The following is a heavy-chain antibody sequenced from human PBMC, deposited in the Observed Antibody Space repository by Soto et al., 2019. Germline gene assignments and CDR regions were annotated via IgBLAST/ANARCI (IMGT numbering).Heavy chain of an antibody. J-gene: IGHJ3*02. CDR3: ASPYDSSGYYSDAFDI. V-gene: IGHV3-7*01. CDR1: GFTFSSYW. Sequence: PGGSLRLSCAASGFTFSSYWMSWVRQAPGKGLEWVANIKQDGSEKYYVDSVKGRFTISRDNAKNSLYLQMNSLRAEDTAVYYCASPYDSSGYYSDAFDIWGQGTMVTVSS. D-gene: IGHD3-22*01. CDR2: IKQDGSEK.